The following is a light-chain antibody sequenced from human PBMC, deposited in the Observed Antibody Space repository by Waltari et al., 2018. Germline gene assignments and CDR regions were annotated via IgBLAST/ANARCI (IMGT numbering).Light chain of an antibody. CDR1: TGAVTSGYY. J-gene: IGLJ2*01. Sequence: QTVVTQEPSLTVSPGGTVTLTCASNTGAVTSGYYPNWCQQKPGQTPRALIYSTSNKTSWTPARFSVSLRGGKAALTLSGVQPEDEADYYCLLYYGGAQVFGGGTKLTVL. CDR2: STS. CDR3: LLYYGGAQV. V-gene: IGLV7-43*01.